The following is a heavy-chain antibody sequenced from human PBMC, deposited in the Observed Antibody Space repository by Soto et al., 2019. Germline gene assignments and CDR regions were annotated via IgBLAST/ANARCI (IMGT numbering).Heavy chain of an antibody. D-gene: IGHD2-8*01. J-gene: IGHJ3*02. CDR2: ISSSSSYI. Sequence: EVQLVESAGGLVKPGGSLRLSCAASGFTFSSYSMNWVRQAPGKGLEWVSSISSSSSYIYYADSVKGRFTISRDNAKNSLYLQMNSLRAEDTAVYYCARGYCTNGVCYRNAYAFDIWGQGTMVTVSS. CDR1: GFTFSSYS. V-gene: IGHV3-21*01. CDR3: ARGYCTNGVCYRNAYAFDI.